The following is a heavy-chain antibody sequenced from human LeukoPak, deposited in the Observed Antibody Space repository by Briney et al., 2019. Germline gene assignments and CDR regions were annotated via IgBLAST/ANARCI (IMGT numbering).Heavy chain of an antibody. Sequence: PSETLSLTCTVSGGSISSSSYYWGWIRQPPGKGLEWIGSIYYSGSTYYNPSLKSRVTISVDTSKNQFSLKLSSVTAADTAVYYCARQIKDSSGYYTDYWGQGTLVTVSS. CDR3: ARQIKDSSGYYTDY. CDR1: GGSISSSSYY. V-gene: IGHV4-39*01. D-gene: IGHD3-22*01. CDR2: IYYSGST. J-gene: IGHJ4*02.